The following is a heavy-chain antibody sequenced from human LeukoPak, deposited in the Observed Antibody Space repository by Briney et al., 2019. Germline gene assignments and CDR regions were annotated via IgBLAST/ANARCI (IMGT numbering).Heavy chain of an antibody. CDR1: GFTFSSYS. Sequence: GGSLRLSCAASGFTFSSYSMNWVRQAPGKGLEWVSSISSSSSYIYYADSVKGRFTISRDNAKNSLYLQMNSLRAEDTAVYYCARGTGIFGVVNDEFDYWGQGTLVTVSS. CDR3: ARGTGIFGVVNDEFDY. CDR2: ISSSSSYI. V-gene: IGHV3-21*01. J-gene: IGHJ4*02. D-gene: IGHD3-3*01.